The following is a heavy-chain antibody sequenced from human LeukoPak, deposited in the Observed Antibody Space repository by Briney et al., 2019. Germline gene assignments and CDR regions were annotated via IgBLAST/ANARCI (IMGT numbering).Heavy chain of an antibody. V-gene: IGHV5-51*01. Sequence: GESLKISAASGGYSFTNYWIWWRRQMPGKRLEWMGIIYPGDSDTRYSPSFQGQVTISDDKSISTAYLQWSSLKAANTAMYYCARRESYNVHEDYWGQGTLVTVSS. CDR2: IYPGDSDT. J-gene: IGHJ4*02. D-gene: IGHD1-26*01. CDR3: ARRESYNVHEDY. CDR1: GYSFTNYW.